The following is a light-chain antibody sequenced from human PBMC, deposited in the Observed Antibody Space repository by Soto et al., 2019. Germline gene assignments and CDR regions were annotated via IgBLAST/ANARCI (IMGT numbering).Light chain of an antibody. V-gene: IGLV1-40*01. Sequence: QSVLTQPPSVSEAPGQRVTISCTGSSSNIGAGYEAHWYQQVPGTAPKLLIYENNKRPSGVPDRFSGSKSGTSASLDITGLQAEEEAEYYCQSYDSSLSGYVFGTGTKLTVL. CDR2: ENN. CDR3: QSYDSSLSGYV. CDR1: SSNIGAGYE. J-gene: IGLJ1*01.